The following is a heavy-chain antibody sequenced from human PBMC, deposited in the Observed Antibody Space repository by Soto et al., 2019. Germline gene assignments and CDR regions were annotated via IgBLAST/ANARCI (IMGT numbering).Heavy chain of an antibody. CDR1: GGSITNSNW. Sequence: SETLSLTCTVSGGSITNSNWWSWVRLPPAKGLEWIGDIYHAGSTKYNPSLGRRVTISVDTSNNQFALTLTYVTAADTAVYFCARGPPIVGNTTPLDSWGQGTLVTVSS. D-gene: IGHD1-26*01. V-gene: IGHV4-4*02. CDR2: IYHAGST. CDR3: ARGPPIVGNTTPLDS. J-gene: IGHJ4*02.